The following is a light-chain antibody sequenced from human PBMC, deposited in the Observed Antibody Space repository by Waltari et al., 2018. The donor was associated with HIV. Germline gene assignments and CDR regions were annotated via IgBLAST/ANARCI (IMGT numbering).Light chain of an antibody. J-gene: IGLJ2*01. CDR2: AVH. V-gene: IGLV2-14*01. CDR3: SSYVNTDTLI. CDR1: SPDMGFYNL. Sequence: HSALTQPASVSGSPGQSITIYSTGSSPDMGFYNLVTWYQQHPGTSHHLIIYAVHSRPSGVPDRFSGSKSGNTASLTISMLQADDEADYYCSSYVNTDTLIFGGGTKLTVL.